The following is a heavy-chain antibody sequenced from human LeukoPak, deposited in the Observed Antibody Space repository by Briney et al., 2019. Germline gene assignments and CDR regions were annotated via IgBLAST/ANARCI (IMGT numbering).Heavy chain of an antibody. CDR1: GDSVSSNSVA. J-gene: IGHJ5*02. CDR3: TRVRSGYGNFDP. Sequence: TSQTLSLTCAISGDSVSSNSVAWNWIRQSPSRGLEWLGRTYYRSKWYNDYAVSVKSRITINPDTSKNQVSLQLNSVTPEDTAVYYCTRVRSGYGNFDPWGQGTLVTVSS. D-gene: IGHD6-25*01. CDR2: TYYRSKWYN. V-gene: IGHV6-1*01.